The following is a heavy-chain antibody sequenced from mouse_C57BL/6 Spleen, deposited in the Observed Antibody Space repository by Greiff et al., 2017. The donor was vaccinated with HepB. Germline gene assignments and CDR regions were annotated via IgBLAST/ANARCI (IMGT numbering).Heavy chain of an antibody. CDR2: IYPGDGDT. CDR1: GYAFSSYW. J-gene: IGHJ2*01. Sequence: VKLVESGAELVKPGASVKISCKASGYAFSSYWMNWVKQRPGKGLEWIGQIYPGDGDTNYNGKFKGKATLTADKSSSTAYMQLSSLTSEDSAVYFCASSFYDGYYLDYWGQGTTLTVSS. CDR3: ASSFYDGYYLDY. D-gene: IGHD2-3*01. V-gene: IGHV1-80*01.